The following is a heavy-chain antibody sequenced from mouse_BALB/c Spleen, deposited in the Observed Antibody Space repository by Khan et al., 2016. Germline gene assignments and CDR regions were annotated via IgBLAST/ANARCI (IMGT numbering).Heavy chain of an antibody. CDR3: ARYYGSRYWYFDV. D-gene: IGHD1-1*01. V-gene: IGHV3-8*02. CDR1: GDSITSGY. J-gene: IGHJ1*01. CDR2: ISYSGST. Sequence: EVQLQESGPSLVKPSQTLSLPCSVTGDSITSGYWNWIRKFPGNKLEYMGYISYSGSTYYNPSLKSRISITRDTSKKQYYLQLNSVTNEDTATYYCARYYGSRYWYFDVWGAGTTVTVSS.